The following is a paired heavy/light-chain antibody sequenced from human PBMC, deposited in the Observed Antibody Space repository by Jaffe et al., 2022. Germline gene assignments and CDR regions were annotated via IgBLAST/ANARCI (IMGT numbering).Light chain of an antibody. Sequence: SYELTQPPSVSVSPGQTARITCSGDALPKQYAYWYQQKPGQAPVLVIYKDSERPSGIPERFSGSSSGTTVTLTISGVQAEDEADYYCQSADSSGTVFGGGTKLTVL. CDR3: QSADSSGTV. J-gene: IGLJ2*01. V-gene: IGLV3-25*03. CDR2: KDS. CDR1: ALPKQY.
Heavy chain of an antibody. J-gene: IGHJ4*02. Sequence: QVQLQESGPGLVKPSQTLSLTCTVSGGSISSGSYYWSWIRQPAGKGLEWIGRIYTSGSTNYNPSLKSRVTISVDTSKNQFSLKLSSVTAADTAVYYCVATDIVVVPARGGFDYWGQGTLVTVSS. D-gene: IGHD2-2*01. CDR1: GGSISSGSYY. CDR2: IYTSGST. CDR3: VATDIVVVPARGGFDY. V-gene: IGHV4-61*02.